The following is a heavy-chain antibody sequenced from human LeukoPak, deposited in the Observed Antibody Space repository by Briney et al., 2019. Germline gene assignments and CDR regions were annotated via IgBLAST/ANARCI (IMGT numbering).Heavy chain of an antibody. Sequence: GASVKVSCKASGYIFTDYYMHWVRQAPGQELGWMGRINPNSGGTNYAQKFQGRVTMTRDTSISTAYTELSSLRSEDTAVYYCARGRRTVRGAKEVTNWFDPWGQGTLVTVSS. CDR3: ARGRRTVRGAKEVTNWFDP. CDR2: INPNSGGT. J-gene: IGHJ5*02. CDR1: GYIFTDYY. V-gene: IGHV1/OR15-1*01. D-gene: IGHD3-10*01.